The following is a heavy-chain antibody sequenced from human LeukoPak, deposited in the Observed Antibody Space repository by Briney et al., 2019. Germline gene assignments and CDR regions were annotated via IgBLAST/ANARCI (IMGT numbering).Heavy chain of an antibody. J-gene: IGHJ5*02. CDR2: ISSSSSYI. V-gene: IGHV3-21*01. CDR3: ATNSWYSMAAGTGVRVYNRFDP. Sequence: GGSLRLSCAASGFTFSSYSMNWVRQAPGEGLEWVSSISSSSSYIYYADSVKGRFTISRDNAKNSLYLQMNSLRAEDTAVYYCATNSWYSMAAGTGVRVYNRFDPWGQGTLVTVSS. CDR1: GFTFSSYS. D-gene: IGHD6-13*01.